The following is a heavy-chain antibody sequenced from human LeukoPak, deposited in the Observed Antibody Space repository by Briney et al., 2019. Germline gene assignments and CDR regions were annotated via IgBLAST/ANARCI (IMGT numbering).Heavy chain of an antibody. J-gene: IGHJ6*02. D-gene: IGHD3-3*01. Sequence: TGGSLGLSCAASGFTFSSYSMNWVRQAPGKGLEWVSYISNSSSTINYADSVKGRFTTSRDNAKNSLYLQMDSLRDEDTAVYYCARDKPEVEWFRVYYYYGMDVWGQGTTVSVSS. V-gene: IGHV3-48*02. CDR1: GFTFSSYS. CDR3: ARDKPEVEWFRVYYYYGMDV. CDR2: ISNSSSTI.